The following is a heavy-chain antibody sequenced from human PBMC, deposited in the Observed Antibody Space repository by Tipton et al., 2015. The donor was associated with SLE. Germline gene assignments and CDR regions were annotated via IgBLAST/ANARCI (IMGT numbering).Heavy chain of an antibody. CDR1: GGSLSGHY. CDR2: LHYSGAV. J-gene: IGHJ2*01. CDR3: ARGLRWGNAWCFDV. V-gene: IGHV4-59*11. D-gene: IGHD7-27*01. Sequence: TLSLTCSVSGGSLSGHYWSWIRQPPGKELEWIGFLHYSGAVNYNPSLESRVSMSVDTSKKQFSLQLRSVTAADTAVYYCARGLRWGNAWCFDVWGRGTQATVSS.